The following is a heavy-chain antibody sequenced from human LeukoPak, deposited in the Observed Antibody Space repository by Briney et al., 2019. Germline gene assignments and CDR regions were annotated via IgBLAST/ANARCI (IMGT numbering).Heavy chain of an antibody. CDR3: ARPWELETRDY. CDR2: IYYSGST. J-gene: IGHJ4*02. V-gene: IGHV4-59*01. D-gene: IGHD1-26*01. Sequence: SETLSLTCTVSGGSISSYYWSWIRQPPGKGLEWIGYIYYSGSTNYNPSLKSRVTISVDTSKNQFSLKLSSVTAADTAVYYCARPWELETRDYWGQGILVIVSS. CDR1: GGSISSYY.